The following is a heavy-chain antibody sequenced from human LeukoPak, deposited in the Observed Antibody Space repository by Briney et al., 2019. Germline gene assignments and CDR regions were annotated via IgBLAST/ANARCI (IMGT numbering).Heavy chain of an antibody. CDR1: GFTFSSYW. V-gene: IGHV3-7*05. CDR3: VRGRPY. CDR2: INQDGSDH. Sequence: GGSLRLSCAVSGFTFSSYWINWVRQAPGKGPEWVASINQDGSDHYYVDSVKGRFTISRDNAKASLYLQMSSLRVEDTAVYYCVRGRPYWGQGTLVTVSS. J-gene: IGHJ4*02.